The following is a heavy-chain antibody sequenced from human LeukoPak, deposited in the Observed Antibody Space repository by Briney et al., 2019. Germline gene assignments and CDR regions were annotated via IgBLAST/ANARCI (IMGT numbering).Heavy chain of an antibody. J-gene: IGHJ6*03. CDR3: ARAAAGTNYYYYYYMDV. Sequence: SETLSLTCTVSGGSISSYYWSWIRQPPGEGLEWIGYIYYSGSTNYNPSLKSRVTISVDTSKNQFSLKLSSVTAADTAVYYCARAAAGTNYYYYYYMDVWGKGTTVTVSS. CDR1: GGSISSYY. V-gene: IGHV4-59*01. CDR2: IYYSGST. D-gene: IGHD6-13*01.